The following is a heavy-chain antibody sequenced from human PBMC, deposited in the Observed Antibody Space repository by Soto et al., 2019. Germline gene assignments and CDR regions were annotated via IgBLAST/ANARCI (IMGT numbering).Heavy chain of an antibody. V-gene: IGHV2-5*02. Sequence: SGPTLVNPTQTLTLTCTFCGFSLSTSGVGAGWLRPPPGKPLEWLALIYWDDDKRYSPSLKSRLTLTRDTSKNQVVLTMTNMDPVDTATYCCPHSLRLYSSSLYLDYWGQGTLVTLSS. D-gene: IGHD6-6*01. CDR3: PHSLRLYSSSLYLDY. CDR1: GFSLSTSGVG. CDR2: IYWDDDK. J-gene: IGHJ4*02.